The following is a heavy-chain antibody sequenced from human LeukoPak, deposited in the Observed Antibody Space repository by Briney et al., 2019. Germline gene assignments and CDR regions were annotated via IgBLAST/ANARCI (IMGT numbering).Heavy chain of an antibody. V-gene: IGHV3-11*04. D-gene: IGHD1-26*01. CDR2: ISSSGSTI. J-gene: IGHJ4*02. Sequence: PGGSLRLSCATSGFTFSDYYMSRVRQAPGKGLEWVSYISSSGSTIYYADSVKGRFTIPRDNAKNSLYLQMNSLRAEDTAVYYCARESGNTIDYWGQGTLVTVSS. CDR3: ARESGNTIDY. CDR1: GFTFSDYY.